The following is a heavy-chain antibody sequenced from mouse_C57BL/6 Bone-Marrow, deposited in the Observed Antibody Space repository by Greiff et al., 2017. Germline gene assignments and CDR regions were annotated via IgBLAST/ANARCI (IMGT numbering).Heavy chain of an antibody. CDR1: GYTFTSYW. CDR3: ARLLTGTYWYFDV. V-gene: IGHV1-53*01. D-gene: IGHD4-1*01. J-gene: IGHJ1*03. Sequence: QVQLQQPGAELVKPGASVKLSCKASGYTFTSYWMHWVKQRPGQGLEWIGNINPSNGGTNYNEKFKSKATLTVDKSSSTAYMQLSSLTSEDSAVYYCARLLTGTYWYFDVWGTGTTVTVSS. CDR2: INPSNGGT.